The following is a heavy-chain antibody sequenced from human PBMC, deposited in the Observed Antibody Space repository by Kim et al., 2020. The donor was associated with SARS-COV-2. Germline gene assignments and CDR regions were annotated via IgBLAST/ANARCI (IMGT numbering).Heavy chain of an antibody. Sequence: GGSLRLSCAASGFTVSSNYMSWVRQAPGKGLEWVSVIYSGGSTSYADSVKGRFTITRDNSKNTLYLQMNSLRAEDTAGYYCARDGDYGDYYYGMDVWGQGTTVTVSS. D-gene: IGHD4-17*01. CDR1: GFTVSSNY. V-gene: IGHV3-53*01. CDR3: ARDGDYGDYYYGMDV. J-gene: IGHJ6*02. CDR2: IYSGGST.